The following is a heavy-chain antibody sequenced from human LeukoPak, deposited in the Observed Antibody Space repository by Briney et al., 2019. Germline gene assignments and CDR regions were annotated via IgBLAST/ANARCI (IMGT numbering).Heavy chain of an antibody. CDR2: IIPIFGTA. D-gene: IGHD6-13*01. V-gene: IGHV1-69*05. J-gene: IGHJ4*02. CDR1: GGTFSSYA. Sequence: ASVKVSCKASGGTFSSYAISWVRQAPGQGLEWMGRIIPIFGTANYAQKFQGRVTITTDESTSTAYMELSSLRSEDTAVYYCAGHKAGYSSSWGSFDYWGQGTLVTVSS. CDR3: AGHKAGYSSSWGSFDY.